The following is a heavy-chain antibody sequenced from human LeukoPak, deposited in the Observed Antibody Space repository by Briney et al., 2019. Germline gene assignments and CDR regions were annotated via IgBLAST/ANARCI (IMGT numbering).Heavy chain of an antibody. CDR2: IYYSGST. V-gene: IGHV4-39*01. D-gene: IGHD1-26*01. J-gene: IGHJ4*02. CDR1: GGSISSSSYY. Sequence: KPSETLSLTCTVSGGSISSSSYYWGWVRQPPGKGLEWIGSIYYSGSTYYNPSLKSRVTIPVDTSKNQFSLKLSSVTAADTAVYYCARHVGSENYPRYFDYWGQGTLVTVSS. CDR3: ARHVGSENYPRYFDY.